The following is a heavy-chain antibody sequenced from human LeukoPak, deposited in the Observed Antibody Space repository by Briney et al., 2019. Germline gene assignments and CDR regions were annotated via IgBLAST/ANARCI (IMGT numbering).Heavy chain of an antibody. V-gene: IGHV4-59*01. Sequence: SETLSLTCTVSGGSISSYYWSWIRQPPGKGLEWIGYIYYSGSTNYNPSLKSRVTISVDTSKNQFSLKLSSVTAADTAVYYCARERSERGYNYSDYWGQGTLVTVSS. CDR1: GGSISSYY. CDR2: IYYSGST. CDR3: ARERSERGYNYSDY. J-gene: IGHJ4*02. D-gene: IGHD5-18*01.